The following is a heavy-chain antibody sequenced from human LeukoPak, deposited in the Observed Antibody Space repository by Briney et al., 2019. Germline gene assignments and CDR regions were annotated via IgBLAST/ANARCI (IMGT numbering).Heavy chain of an antibody. D-gene: IGHD3-10*01. Sequence: SETLSLTCTVSGGSISSSSYYWGWIRQPPGKGLEWIGSIYYSGSTYYNPSLKSRVTISVDTSKNLFSLKLSSVTAADTAFYYCARDVGWGSGNLDYWGQGTLVTVSS. J-gene: IGHJ4*02. V-gene: IGHV4-39*07. CDR2: IYYSGST. CDR3: ARDVGWGSGNLDY. CDR1: GGSISSSSYY.